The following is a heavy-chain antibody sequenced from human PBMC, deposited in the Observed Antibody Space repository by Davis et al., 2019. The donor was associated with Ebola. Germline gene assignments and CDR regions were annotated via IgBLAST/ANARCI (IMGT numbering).Heavy chain of an antibody. CDR3: ARPSYPPK. V-gene: IGHV4-38-2*02. CDR2: IYHSGST. CDR1: GYSISSGYY. Sequence: MPGGSLRLSCTVSGYSISSGYYWGWIRQPPGKGLEWIGSIYHSGSTYYNPSLKSRVTISVDTSKNQFSLKLSSVTAADTAVYYCARPSYPPKWGQGTLVTVSS. D-gene: IGHD2-2*01. J-gene: IGHJ4*02.